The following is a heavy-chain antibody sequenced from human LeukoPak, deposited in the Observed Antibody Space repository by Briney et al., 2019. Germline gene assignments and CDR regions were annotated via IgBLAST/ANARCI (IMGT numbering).Heavy chain of an antibody. Sequence: KGGESLKISCKGSGYSFSSHWIGWVRQMPGKGLEWMGIIYPDDSDTRYSPSFQGQVTISADKSISTAYLQWSSLKASDTAMYYCARLSGDQNYYYYYMDVWGKGTTVTVSS. V-gene: IGHV5-51*01. D-gene: IGHD3-10*01. CDR3: ARLSGDQNYYYYYMDV. CDR1: GYSFSSHW. CDR2: IYPDDSDT. J-gene: IGHJ6*03.